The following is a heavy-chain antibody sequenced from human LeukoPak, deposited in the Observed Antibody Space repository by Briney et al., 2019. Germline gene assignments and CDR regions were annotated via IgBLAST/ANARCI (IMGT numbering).Heavy chain of an antibody. J-gene: IGHJ6*04. Sequence: GGSLRLSCAASGFTFNTYEMNWVRQAPGKGLEWVSYISGSGNFIYYADSVKGRFTISRDNAKNSLYLQMNSLRAEDTAVYYCAELGITMIGGVWGKGTTVTISS. CDR3: AELGITMIGGV. D-gene: IGHD3-10*02. CDR2: ISGSGNFI. V-gene: IGHV3-48*03. CDR1: GFTFNTYE.